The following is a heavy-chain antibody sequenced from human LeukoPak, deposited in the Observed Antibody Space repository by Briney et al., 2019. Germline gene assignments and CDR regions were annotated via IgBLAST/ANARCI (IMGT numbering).Heavy chain of an antibody. CDR3: ARVAGSGYDWGNFDY. Sequence: GSLRLSFAAGRFLFHRYWLSWVRQAPGKGLEWVANIKEDGSEKYYVDSVKGRFTISRDNAKNSLYLQMNSLRAEDTAVYFCARVAGSGYDWGNFDYWGQGTLVTVSS. CDR2: IKEDGSEK. D-gene: IGHD5-12*01. J-gene: IGHJ4*02. V-gene: IGHV3-7*05. CDR1: RFLFHRYW.